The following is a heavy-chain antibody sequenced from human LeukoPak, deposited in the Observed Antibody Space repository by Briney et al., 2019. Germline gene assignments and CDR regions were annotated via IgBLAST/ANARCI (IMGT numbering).Heavy chain of an antibody. J-gene: IGHJ4*02. V-gene: IGHV4-59*12. CDR3: AREEVVAARPFDY. CDR1: GGSISSYY. D-gene: IGHD2-15*01. CDR2: IYYSGST. Sequence: PSETLSLTCTVSGGSISSYYWSWIRQPPGKGLEWIGYIYYSGSTNYNPSLKSRVTISVDTSKNQFSLKLSSVTAADTAVYYCAREEVVAARPFDYWGQGTLVTVSS.